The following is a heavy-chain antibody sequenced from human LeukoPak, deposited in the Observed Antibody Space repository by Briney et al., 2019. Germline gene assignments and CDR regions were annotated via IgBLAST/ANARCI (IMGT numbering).Heavy chain of an antibody. CDR3: ARDGGPSPGMDV. CDR1: GGSVSSGSYY. J-gene: IGHJ6*04. D-gene: IGHD2-15*01. CDR2: IYYSGST. Sequence: SETLSLTCTVSGGSVSSGSYYWSWIRQPPGKGLEWIGYIYYSGSTNYSPSLKSRVTIPVDTSKNQLSLKLSSVTAADTAVYYCARDGGPSPGMDVWGKGTTVTVSS. V-gene: IGHV4-61*01.